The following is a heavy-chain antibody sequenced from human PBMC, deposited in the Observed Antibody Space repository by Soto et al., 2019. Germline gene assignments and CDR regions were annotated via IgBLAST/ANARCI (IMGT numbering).Heavy chain of an antibody. CDR1: GFTFSSYG. V-gene: IGHV3-30*18. J-gene: IGHJ3*02. Sequence: GGSLRLSCAASGFTFSSYGMHWVRQAPGKGLEWVSVISYDGSNKYYADSVKGRFTISRDNSKNTLYLQMNSLRAEDTAVYSCAKPVVGATGDVFDIWGQGTMVTVSS. CDR3: AKPVVGATGDVFDI. CDR2: ISYDGSNK. D-gene: IGHD1-26*01.